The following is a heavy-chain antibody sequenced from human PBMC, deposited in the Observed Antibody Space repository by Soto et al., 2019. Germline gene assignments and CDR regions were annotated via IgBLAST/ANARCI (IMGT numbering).Heavy chain of an antibody. J-gene: IGHJ6*02. Sequence: PSETLSLTCTVSGGSISSSSYYWGWIRQPPGKGLEWSGRIYYSGSTYYNPSLKSRVTISVNTSKNQFSLKLSSVTAADTAVYYCAREGIEWELLGYYYYYGMDVWGQGTTVTVSS. V-gene: IGHV4-39*02. CDR3: AREGIEWELLGYYYYYGMDV. D-gene: IGHD1-26*01. CDR2: IYYSGST. CDR1: GGSISSSSYY.